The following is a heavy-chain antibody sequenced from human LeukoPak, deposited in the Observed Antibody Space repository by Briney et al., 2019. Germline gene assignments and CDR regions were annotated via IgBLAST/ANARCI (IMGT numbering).Heavy chain of an antibody. CDR2: MNPNSGNT. CDR1: RYTFTSYD. CDR3: ARGLRREQQLLRAFDS. D-gene: IGHD6-13*01. V-gene: IGHV1-8*01. Sequence: ASVKVSCKASRYTFTSYDFNWVRQASGQGLEWMGWMNPNSGNTGYAQKFQGRVTMTRNTSISTAYMELSSLRSEDTAVYYCARGLRREQQLLRAFDSWGQGTLVTVSS. J-gene: IGHJ4*02.